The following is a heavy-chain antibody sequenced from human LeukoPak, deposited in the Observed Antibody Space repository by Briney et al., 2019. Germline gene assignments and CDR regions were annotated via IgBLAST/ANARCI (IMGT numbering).Heavy chain of an antibody. CDR3: ARDGGSSGWFDP. CDR2: INPNSGGT. J-gene: IGHJ5*02. Sequence: ASVTVSFTASGYTFTVYYMHWVRQAPGQGLEWMGWINPNSGGTNYAQKFQGRVTMTRDTSISTAYMELSRLRSDDTAVYYCARDGGSSGWFDPWGQGTLVTVSS. CDR1: GYTFTVYY. V-gene: IGHV1-2*02. D-gene: IGHD6-6*01.